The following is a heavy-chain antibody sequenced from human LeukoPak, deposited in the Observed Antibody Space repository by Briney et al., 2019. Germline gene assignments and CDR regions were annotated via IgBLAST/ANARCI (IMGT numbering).Heavy chain of an antibody. CDR3: AKGQELDDGVFDS. V-gene: IGHV3-23*01. CDR1: GFTLSSIA. CDR2: IRSNGETV. D-gene: IGHD1-1*01. Sequence: GESLRLSCAASGFTLSSIAMRWVRQAPGKGLEWVSAIRSNGETVYNAASVKGRFTISRDSSRQTLFLQMSSLRVEDTATYYCAKGQELDDGVFDSWGQGTLVTVSS. J-gene: IGHJ4*02.